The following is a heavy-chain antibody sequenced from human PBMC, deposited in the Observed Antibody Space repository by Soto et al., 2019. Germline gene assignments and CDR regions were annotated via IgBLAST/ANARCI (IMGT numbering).Heavy chain of an antibody. D-gene: IGHD3-22*01. V-gene: IGHV1-46*03. J-gene: IGHJ3*02. CDR3: ARDGSYYDSSGYLVSDAFDI. CDR2: INPSGGST. Sequence: ASVKVSCKASGYTFTSYYMHWVRQAPGQGLEWMGIINPSGGSTSYAQKFQGRVTMTRDTSTSTVYMELSSLRSEDTAVYYCARDGSYYDSSGYLVSDAFDIWGQGTMVTVSS. CDR1: GYTFTSYY.